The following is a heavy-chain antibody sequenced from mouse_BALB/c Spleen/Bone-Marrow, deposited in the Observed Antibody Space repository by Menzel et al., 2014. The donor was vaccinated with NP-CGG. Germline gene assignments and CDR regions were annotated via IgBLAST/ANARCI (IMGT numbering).Heavy chain of an antibody. CDR1: GFTFSSYG. Sequence: EVKLVESGGDLVKPGGSPKLSCAASGFTFSSYGMSWVRQTPDKRLEWVATISSGGSYTYYPDSVKGRFTISRDNANNTLYLQMSSLKSEDSAMYFCARRGTTVQYYYPMDYWGQGTSVTVSS. J-gene: IGHJ4*01. D-gene: IGHD1-1*01. V-gene: IGHV5-6*02. CDR3: ARRGTTVQYYYPMDY. CDR2: ISSGGSYT.